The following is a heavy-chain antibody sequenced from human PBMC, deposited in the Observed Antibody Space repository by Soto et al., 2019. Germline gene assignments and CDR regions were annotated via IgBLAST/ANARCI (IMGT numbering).Heavy chain of an antibody. V-gene: IGHV4-39*01. CDR1: GSSISSSSHY. Sequence: SETLSLTCTVSGSSISSSSHYWAWIRQPPGKGLEWIGNIDNRGSTYYNPSLKRRVTISVDTSKNQFSLKLSSVTAADTAAYCGPRRGGGFAPESRGYYFNWLEAWGQGTVVTVSS. CDR2: IDNRGST. D-gene: IGHD3-22*01. J-gene: IGHJ5*02. CDR3: PRRGGGFAPESRGYYFNWLEA.